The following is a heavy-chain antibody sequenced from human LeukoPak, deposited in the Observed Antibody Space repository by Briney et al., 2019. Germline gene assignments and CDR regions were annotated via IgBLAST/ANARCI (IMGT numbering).Heavy chain of an antibody. J-gene: IGHJ5*02. Sequence: PSETLSLTCTVSGGSISSHYWSWIRQPPGKGLEWIGYIYYTGSTNYNPSLKSRVTISVDTSKNQFSLKLSSVTAADTAIYYCARNRARYYYESSAERHWFDPWGQGMVVTVSS. D-gene: IGHD3-22*01. CDR1: GGSISSHY. CDR3: ARNRARYYYESSAERHWFDP. V-gene: IGHV4-59*11. CDR2: IYYTGST.